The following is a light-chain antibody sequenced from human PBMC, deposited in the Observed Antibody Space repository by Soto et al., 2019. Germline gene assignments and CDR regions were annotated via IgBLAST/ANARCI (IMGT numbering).Light chain of an antibody. J-gene: IGKJ4*01. CDR3: QQYNDWPFT. CDR2: GAS. CDR1: QSVNSN. V-gene: IGKV3-15*01. Sequence: EKVMTQSPAALSVSPGERATLSCRASQSVNSNLAWYQQKAGQAPRLLLYGASTRATGIPARFSGSASGTEFTLSICSWQSEDSAVYYCQQYNDWPFTFGGGTKVEIK.